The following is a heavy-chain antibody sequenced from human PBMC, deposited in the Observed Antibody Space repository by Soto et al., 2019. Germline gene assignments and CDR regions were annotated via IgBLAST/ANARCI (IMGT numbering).Heavy chain of an antibody. V-gene: IGHV3-48*03. D-gene: IGHD3-3*01. CDR2: ISSSGSTI. CDR1: GFTFSSYE. Sequence: PGGSLRLSCTASGFTFSSYEMNWVRQAPGKGLEWVSYISSSGSTIYYADSVKGRFTISRDNAKNSLYLQMNSLRAEDTAVYYCAXDLPTLEWLNENDAFDIWGQGTMVTVSS. CDR3: AXDLPTLEWLNENDAFDI. J-gene: IGHJ3*02.